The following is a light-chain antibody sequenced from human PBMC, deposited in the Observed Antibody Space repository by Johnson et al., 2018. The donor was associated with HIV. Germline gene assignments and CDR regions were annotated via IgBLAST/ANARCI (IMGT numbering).Light chain of an antibody. CDR1: SSNIGNNY. CDR3: GTWDGSLRAGAV. CDR2: ENT. Sequence: QSVLTQPPSVSAAPGQKVTISCSGSSSNIGNNYVSWYQQLPGTAPKLLIYENTKRPSGIPYRFSGSKSGTSATLGITGVQPGDEGDYYCGTWDGSLRAGAVVVTATKVTVL. J-gene: IGLJ1*01. V-gene: IGLV1-51*02.